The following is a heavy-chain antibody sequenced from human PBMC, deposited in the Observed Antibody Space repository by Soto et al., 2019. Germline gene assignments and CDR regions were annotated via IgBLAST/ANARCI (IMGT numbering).Heavy chain of an antibody. D-gene: IGHD2-8*01. V-gene: IGHV3-9*01. CDR3: AKAPRKGMLYDFDY. J-gene: IGHJ4*02. CDR2: ISWNSGSI. Sequence: PGGSLRLSCAASGFTFDDYAMHWVRQAPGKGLEWVSGISWNSGSIGYADPVKGRFTISRDNAKNSLYLQMNSLRAEDTALYYCAKAPRKGMLYDFDYWGQGTLVTVSS. CDR1: GFTFDDYA.